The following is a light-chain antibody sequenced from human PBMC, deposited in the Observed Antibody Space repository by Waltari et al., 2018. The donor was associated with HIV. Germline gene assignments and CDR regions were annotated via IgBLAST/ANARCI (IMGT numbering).Light chain of an antibody. CDR2: RNN. Sequence: QSVLTQPPSTSGTPGQRVTISCSGSSSNIGANWVCWFQQLPGTAPKLLIYRNNRRPSGSPDRYSASKSGTSASLAIRDLRADDEADYYCAAWDDNLSAVVFGGRTKLSVL. CDR1: SSNIGANW. CDR3: AAWDDNLSAVV. V-gene: IGLV1-47*01. J-gene: IGLJ2*01.